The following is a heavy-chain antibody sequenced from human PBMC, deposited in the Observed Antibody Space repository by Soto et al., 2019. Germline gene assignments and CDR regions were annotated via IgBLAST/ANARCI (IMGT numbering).Heavy chain of an antibody. CDR3: AKDLLSRTPNWFDP. V-gene: IGHV3-23*01. D-gene: IGHD3-3*02. CDR1: GFTSTYYS. Sequence: HPGGSLRLSCVASSGFTSTYYSMSWVRQAPGKGLEWVAHISGRGDTTYYADSVKGRFTISRDNFKSTLYLQMNSLRADDTAVYYCAKDLLSRTPNWFDPRGLGTQVTVSS. CDR2: ISGRGDTT. J-gene: IGHJ5*02.